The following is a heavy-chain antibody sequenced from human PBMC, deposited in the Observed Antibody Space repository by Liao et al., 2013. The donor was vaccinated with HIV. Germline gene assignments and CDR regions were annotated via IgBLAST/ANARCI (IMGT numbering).Heavy chain of an antibody. CDR3: ATDRASDFWSGSYGGDAFDT. CDR2: IYTGGST. V-gene: IGHV4-4*07. J-gene: IGHJ3*02. D-gene: IGHD3-3*01. CDR1: GGSLSTYY. Sequence: QVQLQESGPGLVKPSETLSLTCTVSGGSLSTYYWSWIRQPAGKGLEWIGRIYTGGSTNYNPSLESRVSVSADTSKNHVSLNMTSATAADSAVYYCATDRASDFWSGSYGGDAFDTWGQGTLVTVSS.